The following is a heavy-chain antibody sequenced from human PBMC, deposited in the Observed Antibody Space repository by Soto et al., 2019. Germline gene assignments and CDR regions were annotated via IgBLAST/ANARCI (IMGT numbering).Heavy chain of an antibody. Sequence: EVQLLESGGGLVQPGGSLRLSCAASGFTFSSYAMTWVRQAPGQGLEWVSAISGIGTNRYYADTVKGRFTISRDNSKNTLYLQMNSVRAEDTAVYYCAKDRVDYGDYRELDYWGQGTLVTVSS. CDR1: GFTFSSYA. V-gene: IGHV3-23*01. CDR3: AKDRVDYGDYRELDY. D-gene: IGHD4-17*01. CDR2: ISGIGTNR. J-gene: IGHJ4*02.